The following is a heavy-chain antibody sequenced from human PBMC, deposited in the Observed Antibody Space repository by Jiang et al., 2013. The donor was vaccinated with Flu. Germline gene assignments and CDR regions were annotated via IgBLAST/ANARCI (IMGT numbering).Heavy chain of an antibody. CDR3: ARHRRGYCSGGSCEIIDY. J-gene: IGHJ4*02. CDR1: GYSFTSYW. V-gene: IGHV5-51*01. D-gene: IGHD2-15*01. CDR2: IYPGDSDT. Sequence: VQLVESGAEVKKPGESLKISCKGSGYSFTSYWIGWVRQMPGKGLEWMGIIYPGDSDTRYSPSFQGQVTISADKSISTAYLQWSSLKASDTAMYYCARHRRGYCSGGSCEIIDYWGQGTLVTVSS.